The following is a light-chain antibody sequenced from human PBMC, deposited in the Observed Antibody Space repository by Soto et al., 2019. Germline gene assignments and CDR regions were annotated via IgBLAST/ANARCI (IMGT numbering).Light chain of an antibody. V-gene: IGKV3-15*01. CDR3: QQYGSSPFT. Sequence: EIVMTQSPATLSVSPGERATLSCSASQSVSSNLAWYQQKPGQAPRLLIYGASTRATGIPARFSGSGSGTDFTLTISRLEPEDFAVYYCQQYGSSPFTFGQGTRLEI. CDR2: GAS. CDR1: QSVSSN. J-gene: IGKJ5*01.